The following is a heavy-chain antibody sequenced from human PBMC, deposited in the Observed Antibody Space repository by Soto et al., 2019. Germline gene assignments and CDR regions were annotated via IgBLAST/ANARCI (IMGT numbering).Heavy chain of an antibody. V-gene: IGHV4-31*03. J-gene: IGHJ4*02. CDR2: IYYSGST. CDR3: ARDVARGGNFDY. CDR1: GGSISSGGYY. D-gene: IGHD3-16*01. Sequence: QVQLQESGPGLVKPSQTLSLTCTVSGGSISSGGYYWSWIRQHPGKGLEWIGYIYYSGSTYYNPSLKSRVTISVETSKNQFSLKLSSVTAADTAVYYCARDVARGGNFDYWGQGTLVTVSS.